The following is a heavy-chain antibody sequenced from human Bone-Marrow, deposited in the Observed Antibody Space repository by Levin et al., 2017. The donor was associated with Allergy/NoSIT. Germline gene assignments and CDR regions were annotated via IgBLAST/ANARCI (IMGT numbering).Heavy chain of an antibody. V-gene: IGHV3-33*06. CDR1: GFTFSSYG. J-gene: IGHJ6*02. CDR3: AQDLVPAAIPIGMDV. CDR2: IWYDGSNK. D-gene: IGHD2-2*02. Sequence: GGSLRLSCAASGFTFSSYGMHWVRQAPGKGLEWVAVIWYDGSNKYYADSVKGRFTISRDNSKNTLYLQMNSLRAEDTAVYYCAQDLVPAAIPIGMDVWGQGTTVTVSS.